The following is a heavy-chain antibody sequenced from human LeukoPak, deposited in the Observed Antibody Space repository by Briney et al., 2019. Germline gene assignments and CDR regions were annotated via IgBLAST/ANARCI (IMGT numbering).Heavy chain of an antibody. J-gene: IGHJ4*02. CDR3: GVYGGDWRFDF. CDR1: SGFYSYY. D-gene: IGHD2-21*02. V-gene: IGHV4-34*01. Sequence: PSETLSLTCAVYSGFYSYYMIIVRQPPGKGLEWVGEITYRGSGNYNPSLKGRATISINVSQRQFSLSLRSVTAADTATYYCGVYGGDWRFDFWGQGTPITVSS. CDR2: ITYRGSG.